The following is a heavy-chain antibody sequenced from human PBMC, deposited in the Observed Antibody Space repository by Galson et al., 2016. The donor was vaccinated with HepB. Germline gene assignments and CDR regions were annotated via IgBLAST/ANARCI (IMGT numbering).Heavy chain of an antibody. CDR3: AVWFGDVNY. V-gene: IGHV4-61*02. D-gene: IGHD3-10*01. J-gene: IGHJ4*02. CDR2: IYISEST. CDR1: GGSVSSANYY. Sequence: TLSLTCTVSGGSVSSANYYWTWIRQPAGKGLEWIGRIYISESTNYNPSLESRVTISLDTSKNQFFLKMSSVTAADTAVYYCAVWFGDVNYWGQGILVTVSS.